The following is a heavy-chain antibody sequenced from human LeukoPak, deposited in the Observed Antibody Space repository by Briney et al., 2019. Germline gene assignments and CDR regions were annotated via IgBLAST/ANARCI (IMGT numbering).Heavy chain of an antibody. CDR2: INPNSGGT. V-gene: IGHV1-2*02. D-gene: IGHD2-15*01. CDR1: GYTFTGYY. CDR3: ARARGINWFDP. J-gene: IGHJ5*02. Sequence: ASAKVSCKASGYTFTGYYMHWGRQAPGQGLEWMGGINPNSGGTNYAQKFQGRVTMTRDTSISTAYMELSRPRSDDTAVYYCARARGINWFDPWGQGTLVTVSS.